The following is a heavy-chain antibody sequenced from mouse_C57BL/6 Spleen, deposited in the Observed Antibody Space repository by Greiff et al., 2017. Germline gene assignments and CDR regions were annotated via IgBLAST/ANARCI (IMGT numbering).Heavy chain of an antibody. CDR2: IYPRSGNT. J-gene: IGHJ2*01. CDR1: GYTFTSYG. D-gene: IGHD2-4*01. V-gene: IGHV1-81*01. CDR3: CDYDDNFDY. Sequence: VQLQQSGAELARPGASVKLSCKASGYTFTSYGISWVKQRPGQGLEWIGEIYPRSGNTYYNEKFKRKATLTADKSASTAYMDLRSLTSEDSAVYFCCDYDDNFDYWGQGATLTVSS.